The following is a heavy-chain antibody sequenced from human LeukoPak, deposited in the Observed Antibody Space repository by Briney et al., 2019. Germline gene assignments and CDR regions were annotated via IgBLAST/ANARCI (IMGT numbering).Heavy chain of an antibody. V-gene: IGHV3-20*04. D-gene: IGHD2-15*01. CDR1: GFTFDDYG. J-gene: IGHJ4*02. CDR2: INWNGGSS. CDR3: ARISKWSADY. Sequence: GGSLRLSCVVSGFTFDDYGMNWVRQPPGKGLEWVSGINWNGGSSSYADSVKGRFTISRDNAKNSLYLQMNSLRAEDTAVYYCARISKWSADYWGQGTLVTVSS.